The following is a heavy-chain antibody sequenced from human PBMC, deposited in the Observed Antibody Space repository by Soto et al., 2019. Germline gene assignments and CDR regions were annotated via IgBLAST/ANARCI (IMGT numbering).Heavy chain of an antibody. CDR3: ARGSVRAAADWFDP. D-gene: IGHD6-13*01. Sequence: ASVKVSCKXSGYTFTGYYMHWVRQAPGQGLEWMGWINPNSGGTNYAQKFQGRVTMTRDTSISTAYMELSRLRSDDTAVYYCARGSVRAAADWFDPWGQGTLVTVSS. V-gene: IGHV1-2*02. CDR1: GYTFTGYY. CDR2: INPNSGGT. J-gene: IGHJ5*02.